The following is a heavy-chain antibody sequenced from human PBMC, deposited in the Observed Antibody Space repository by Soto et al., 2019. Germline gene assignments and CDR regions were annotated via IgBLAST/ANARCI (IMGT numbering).Heavy chain of an antibody. D-gene: IGHD3-10*01. CDR3: ASSLMVPYYFDY. Sequence: SETLSLTCAVYGGSFSGYYWSWIRQPPGKGLEWIGEINHSGSTNYNPSLKSRVTISVDTSKNQFSLKLSSVTAADTAVYYCASSLMVPYYFDYWGQGTLVTVSS. CDR2: INHSGST. CDR1: GGSFSGYY. J-gene: IGHJ4*02. V-gene: IGHV4-34*01.